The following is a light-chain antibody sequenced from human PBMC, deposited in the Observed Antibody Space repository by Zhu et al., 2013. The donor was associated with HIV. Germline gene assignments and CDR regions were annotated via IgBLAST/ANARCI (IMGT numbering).Light chain of an antibody. Sequence: QSVLTQSPSVSAAPGQKVLISCSGSRSNIGNNYLSWHQQLPRTAPKVLIYDNNKRPSGTPDRFSGSKSGTSATLGITGLQTGDEADYYCGTWDSSLSVWVFGGGTKLTVL. CDR3: GTWDSSLSVWV. CDR1: RSNIGNNY. CDR2: DNN. V-gene: IGLV1-51*01. J-gene: IGLJ3*02.